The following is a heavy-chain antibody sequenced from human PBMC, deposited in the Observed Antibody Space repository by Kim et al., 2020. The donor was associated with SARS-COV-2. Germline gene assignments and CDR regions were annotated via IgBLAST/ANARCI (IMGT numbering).Heavy chain of an antibody. Sequence: ASVKVSCKASGYTFTSYDINWVRQATGQGLEWMGWMNHNSGNTGYAQKFQGRVTMTRNTSISTAYMELSSLRSEDTAGYYCARGFRAAAGPFYCYYYMDVWGKGTTVSVSS. J-gene: IGHJ6*03. D-gene: IGHD6-13*01. CDR3: ARGFRAAAGPFYCYYYMDV. CDR1: GYTFTSYD. V-gene: IGHV1-8*01. CDR2: MNHNSGNT.